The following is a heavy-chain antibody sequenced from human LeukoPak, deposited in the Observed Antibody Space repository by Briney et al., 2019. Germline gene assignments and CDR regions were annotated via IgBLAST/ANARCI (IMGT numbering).Heavy chain of an antibody. Sequence: GESLRLSCAASGFIFSSYAMSWVRQAPGKGLEWVSLISGSGDNTYYADSVKGRFTISRDNSKNTLYLQMNNLRAEDTAVYYRAKGRTAYQYDFGNRGQGYLVTVSS. V-gene: IGHV3-23*01. J-gene: IGHJ4*02. CDR2: ISGSGDNT. D-gene: IGHD3/OR15-3a*01. CDR1: GFIFSSYA. CDR3: AKGRTAYQYDFGN.